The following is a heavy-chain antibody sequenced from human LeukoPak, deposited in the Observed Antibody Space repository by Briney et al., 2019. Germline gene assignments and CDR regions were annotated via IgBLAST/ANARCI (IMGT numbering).Heavy chain of an antibody. J-gene: IGHJ6*02. CDR2: ISGSGGST. V-gene: IGHV3-23*01. CDR3: AKGSGQGFLEWFKGGRYYYYGMDV. CDR1: GFTFSSYA. D-gene: IGHD3-3*01. Sequence: PGGSLRLSCAASGFTFSSYAMSWVRQAPGKGLEWVSAISGSGGSTYYADSVKGRFTISRDNSKNTLYLQMNSLRAEDTAVYYCAKGSGQGFLEWFKGGRYYYYGMDVWGQGTTVTVSS.